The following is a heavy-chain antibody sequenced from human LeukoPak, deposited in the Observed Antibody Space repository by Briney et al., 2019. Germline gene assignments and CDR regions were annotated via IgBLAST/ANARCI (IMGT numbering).Heavy chain of an antibody. D-gene: IGHD1-26*01. CDR2: ISFDELNK. V-gene: IGHV3-30*03. CDR1: GFTFSSYG. CDR3: AAAGPSGSYAFFNS. J-gene: IGHJ5*01. Sequence: GGSLRLSCAASGFTFSSYGMHWVRQAPGEGLEWVAVISFDELNKYYADSVKGRFTISRDNSKNTLYLQMNSLRAEDTAVYYCAAAGPSGSYAFFNSWGQGTLVTVSS.